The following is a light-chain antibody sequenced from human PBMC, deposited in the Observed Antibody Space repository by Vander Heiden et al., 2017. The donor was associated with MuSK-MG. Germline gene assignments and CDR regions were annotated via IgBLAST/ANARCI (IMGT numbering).Light chain of an antibody. CDR1: KLGDKY. CDR2: QDD. Sequence: SYELTQPPSVSVSPGQTATIPCSGEKLGDKYASWYQQKPGQSPVLVIYQDDRRPSGIPERFSGSNSATTATLTIRGTQAVDDSYYYSQAWNSSTVIFGGGTKLTVL. CDR3: QAWNSSTVI. V-gene: IGLV3-1*01. J-gene: IGLJ2*01.